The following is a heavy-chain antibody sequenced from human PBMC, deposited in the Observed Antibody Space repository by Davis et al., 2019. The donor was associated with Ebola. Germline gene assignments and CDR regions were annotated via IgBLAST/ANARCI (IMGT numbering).Heavy chain of an antibody. CDR3: ARVRYCSGGSCYDFDY. CDR1: GGSISSSSYY. Sequence: MPSETLSLTCTVSGGSISSSSYYWSWIRQHPGKGLEWIGYIYYSGSTYYNPSLKSRVTISVDTSKNQFSLKLSSVTAADTAVYYCARVRYCSGGSCYDFDYWGQGTLVTVSS. V-gene: IGHV4-31*03. CDR2: IYYSGST. J-gene: IGHJ4*02. D-gene: IGHD2-15*01.